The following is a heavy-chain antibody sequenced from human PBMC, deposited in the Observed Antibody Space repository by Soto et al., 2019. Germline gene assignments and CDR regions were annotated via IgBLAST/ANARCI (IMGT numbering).Heavy chain of an antibody. CDR2: ISAYDGNT. CDR1: GYTFTSNA. J-gene: IGHJ5*02. V-gene: IGHV1-18*04. Sequence: ASVKVSCKASGYTFTSNAITWVRQAPGQGLEWMGRISAYDGNTNYAQKFQGRVTMTTDASTNTAYLELGSLKSDDTAVYYCARVWGSYRAPSGGAGLDPWGQGTQVTVSS. D-gene: IGHD3-16*02. CDR3: ARVWGSYRAPSGGAGLDP.